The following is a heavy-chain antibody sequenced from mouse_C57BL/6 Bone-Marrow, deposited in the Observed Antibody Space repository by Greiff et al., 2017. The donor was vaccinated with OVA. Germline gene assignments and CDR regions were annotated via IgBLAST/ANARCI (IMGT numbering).Heavy chain of an antibody. CDR1: GYTFTSYW. CDR3: AREGIITTVDWFAY. V-gene: IGHV1-53*01. CDR2: INPSNGGT. J-gene: IGHJ3*01. D-gene: IGHD1-1*01. Sequence: VKLQQPGTELVKPGASVKLSCKASGYTFTSYWMHWVKQRPGQGLEWIGNINPSNGGTNYNEKFKSKATLTVDKSSSTAYMQLSSLTSEDSAVYYCAREGIITTVDWFAYWGQGTLVTVSA.